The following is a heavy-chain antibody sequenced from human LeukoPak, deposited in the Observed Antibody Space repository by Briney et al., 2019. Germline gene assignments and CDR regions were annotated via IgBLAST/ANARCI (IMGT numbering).Heavy chain of an antibody. D-gene: IGHD3-3*01. CDR2: TSSSSSYI. CDR1: GFTFSSYS. J-gene: IGHJ6*03. V-gene: IGHV3-21*01. CDR3: ASGHDDYYYYMDV. Sequence: GGSLRLSCAASGFTFSSYSMNWVRQAPGKGLEWVSSTSSSSSYIYYADSVKGRFTISRDNAKNSLYLQMNSLRAEDTAVYYCASGHDDYYYYMDVWGKGTTVTVSS.